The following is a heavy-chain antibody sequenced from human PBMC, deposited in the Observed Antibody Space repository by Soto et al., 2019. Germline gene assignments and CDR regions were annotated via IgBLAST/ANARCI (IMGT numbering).Heavy chain of an antibody. D-gene: IGHD3-3*01. CDR2: ISSSSSYI. V-gene: IGHV3-21*01. CDR1: GFTFTSYS. Sequence: EVQLVESGGGLVKPGVSLRLSCAASGFTFTSYSMNWVRQAPGKGLEWVSSISSSSSYIYYADSVKGRFTISRDNAKNSLYLQMNSLRAEDTAVYYFARDSDDFWSGYRFDPWGQGTLVTVSS. J-gene: IGHJ5*02. CDR3: ARDSDDFWSGYRFDP.